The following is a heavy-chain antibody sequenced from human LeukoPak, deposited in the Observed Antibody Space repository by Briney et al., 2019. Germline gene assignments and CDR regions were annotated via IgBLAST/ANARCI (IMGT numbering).Heavy chain of an antibody. CDR1: GFTFSSYA. Sequence: GGSLRLSCAASGFTFSSYAMSWVRPAPGKGLEWVSAISGSGGSTYYADSVKGRFTISRDDSKNTVYLQMNGLRAEDTAVYYCARGTKYSGYDWPLDYWGQGTLVTVSS. D-gene: IGHD5-12*01. V-gene: IGHV3-23*01. CDR2: ISGSGGST. J-gene: IGHJ4*02. CDR3: ARGTKYSGYDWPLDY.